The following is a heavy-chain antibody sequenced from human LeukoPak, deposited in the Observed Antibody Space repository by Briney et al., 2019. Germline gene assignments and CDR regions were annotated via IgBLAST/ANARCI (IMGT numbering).Heavy chain of an antibody. D-gene: IGHD3-10*01. V-gene: IGHV1-8*02. CDR2: MNPNSGHT. CDR3: AREDYYGSGSFSNWFDP. J-gene: IGHJ5*02. CDR1: GYTFTSYY. Sequence: ASVKVPCKASGYTFTSYYMHWVRQAPGQGLEWMGWMNPNSGHTGYAQKFQGRVTMTGNTSISTAYMELSSLTSDDTAVYYCAREDYYGSGSFSNWFDPWGQGTLVTVSS.